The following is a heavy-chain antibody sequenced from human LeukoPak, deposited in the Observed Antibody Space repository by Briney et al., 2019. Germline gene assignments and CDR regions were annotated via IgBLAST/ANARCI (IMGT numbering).Heavy chain of an antibody. CDR2: INHSGST. CDR3: ATGMNYYGSGSYYTWFDP. D-gene: IGHD3-10*01. CDR1: GGSFSGSC. Sequence: SETLSLTFAVYGGSFSGSCWGSIRPPPGRGREWVEEINHSGSTNYNPSLKSRVTISVDTTKNQFSLKLSTVADADTAVYYCATGMNYYGSGSYYTWFDPWGQGTLVTVSS. J-gene: IGHJ5*02. V-gene: IGHV4-34*01.